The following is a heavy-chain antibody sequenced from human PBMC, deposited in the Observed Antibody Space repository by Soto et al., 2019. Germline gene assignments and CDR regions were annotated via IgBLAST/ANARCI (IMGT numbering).Heavy chain of an antibody. CDR1: GGTFSSYA. J-gene: IGHJ6*02. CDR2: IIPIFGTA. CDR3: ARGYCSGGSCLYYYSYGMDV. D-gene: IGHD2-15*01. V-gene: IGHV1-69*01. Sequence: QVQLVQSGAEVKKPGSSVKVSCKASGGTFSSYAISWVRQAPGQGLEWMGGIIPIFGTANYAQKFQGRVTITADESTSTAYMERSSLRSEDTAVYYCARGYCSGGSCLYYYSYGMDVWGQGTTVTVSS.